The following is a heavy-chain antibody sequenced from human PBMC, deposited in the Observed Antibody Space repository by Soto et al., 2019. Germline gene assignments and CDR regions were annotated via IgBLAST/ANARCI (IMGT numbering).Heavy chain of an antibody. D-gene: IGHD6-19*01. V-gene: IGHV4-4*02. CDR1: GGSISSDHW. J-gene: IGHJ5*02. CDR2: IYHSGST. CDR3: TRRPFRNRSGGGDL. Sequence: QVQLQQSGPELVKSSGTLSLTCAVYGGSISSDHWWTWVRQPPGKALEWVGEIYHSGSTAYSPSLKRRVTISVDKSKNLVSLYLRSVTAADTAVYYCTRRPFRNRSGGGDLWGQGTLVTVSS.